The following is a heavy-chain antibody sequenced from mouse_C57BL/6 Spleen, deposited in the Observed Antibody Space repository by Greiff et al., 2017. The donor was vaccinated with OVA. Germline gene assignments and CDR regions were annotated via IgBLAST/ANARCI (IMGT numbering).Heavy chain of an antibody. CDR3: ARGGPIYYDYDWFAY. J-gene: IGHJ3*01. Sequence: EMNLVESGGGLVKPGGSLKLSCAASGFTFSDYGMHWVRQAPEKGLEWVAYISSGSSTIYYADTVKGRFTISRDNAKNTLFLQMTSLRSEDTAMYYCARGGPIYYDYDWFAYWGQGTLVTVSA. D-gene: IGHD2-4*01. CDR1: GFTFSDYG. V-gene: IGHV5-17*01. CDR2: ISSGSSTI.